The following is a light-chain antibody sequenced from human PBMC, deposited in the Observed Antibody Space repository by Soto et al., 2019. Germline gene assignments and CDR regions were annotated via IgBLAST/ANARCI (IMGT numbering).Light chain of an antibody. Sequence: IVLTQSPGTLSLSPGERASLSCRASQSVSSTYLAWYQQKPGQAPRLLIYSTSTRATGIPDRFSGSGSGTDFTLTISRLEPEDFAVYYCQQYGRPLWTFGQGTKVEIK. CDR3: QQYGRPLWT. V-gene: IGKV3-20*01. CDR2: STS. J-gene: IGKJ1*01. CDR1: QSVSSTY.